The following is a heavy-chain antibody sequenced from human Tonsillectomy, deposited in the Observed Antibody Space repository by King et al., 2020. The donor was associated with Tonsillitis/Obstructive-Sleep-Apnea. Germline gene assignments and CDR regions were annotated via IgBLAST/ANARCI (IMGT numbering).Heavy chain of an antibody. V-gene: IGHV7-4-1*02. J-gene: IGHJ6*03. CDR3: ARDRPYYFSMDV. Sequence: VQLVEAGSELNKPGASVKVSCKTSGYTYTNYALNWVRQAPGQGLEWMGWINTNTGNQTDAQGFTGRFVFSLDTSVSTAYLQISCLKAEDTAVYYCARDRPYYFSMDVWGKGTAVIVSS. CDR2: INTNTGNQ. CDR1: GYTYTNYA.